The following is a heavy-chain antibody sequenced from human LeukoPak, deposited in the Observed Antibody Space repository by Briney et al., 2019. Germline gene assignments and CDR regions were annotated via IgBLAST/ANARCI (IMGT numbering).Heavy chain of an antibody. CDR1: GGSISSYY. V-gene: IGHV4-59*01. CDR2: IYYSGST. D-gene: IGHD4-11*01. CDR3: ARATAMTTYHYYGMDV. J-gene: IGHJ6*02. Sequence: SETLSLTCTVSGGSISSYYWSWIRQPPGKGLEWIGYIYYSGSTNYNPSLKSRVTISVDTSKNQFPLKLSSVTAADTAVYYCARATAMTTYHYYGMDVWGQGTTVTVSS.